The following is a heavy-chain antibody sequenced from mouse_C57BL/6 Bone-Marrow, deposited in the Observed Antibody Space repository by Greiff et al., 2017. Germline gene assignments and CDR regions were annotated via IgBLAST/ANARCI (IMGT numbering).Heavy chain of an antibody. V-gene: IGHV1-63*01. J-gene: IGHJ4*01. CDR1: GYTFTNYW. CDR3: ARGSYDCAMDY. D-gene: IGHD6-1*01. CDR2: IYPGGGYT. Sequence: LQESGAELVRPGTSVKMSCKASGYTFTNYWIGWAKQRPGHGLEWIGDIYPGGGYTNYNEKFKGKATLTADKSSSTAYMQFSSLTSEDSAIYYCARGSYDCAMDYWGQGTSVTVSS.